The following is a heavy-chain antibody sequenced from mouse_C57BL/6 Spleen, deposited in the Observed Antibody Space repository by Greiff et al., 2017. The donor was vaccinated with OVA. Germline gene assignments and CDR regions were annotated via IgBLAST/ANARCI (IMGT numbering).Heavy chain of an antibody. CDR1: GFTFSDYG. J-gene: IGHJ1*03. CDR3: ARSTTVGGYFDV. D-gene: IGHD2-13*01. Sequence: EVKLVESGGGLVKPGGSLKLSCAASGFTFSDYGMHWVRQAPEKGLEWVAYISSGSSTIYYADTVKGRFTISRDNAKNTLFLQMTSLRSEDTAMYDCARSTTVGGYFDVWGTGTTVTVSS. V-gene: IGHV5-17*01. CDR2: ISSGSSTI.